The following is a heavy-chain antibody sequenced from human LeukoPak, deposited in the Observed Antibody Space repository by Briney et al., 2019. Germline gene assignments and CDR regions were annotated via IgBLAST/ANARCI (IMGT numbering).Heavy chain of an antibody. V-gene: IGHV3-7*01. J-gene: IGHJ4*02. CDR1: GFTFSSYW. CDR3: ARGLPSMVYAFDY. D-gene: IGHD2-8*01. Sequence: GGSLRLSCAASGFTFSSYWMSWVRQAPGKGLEWVANIKQDGSEKYYVDSVKGRFTISRDKAKNSLYLQMNSLRDEDTAVYYCARGLPSMVYAFDYWGQGTLVTVSS. CDR2: IKQDGSEK.